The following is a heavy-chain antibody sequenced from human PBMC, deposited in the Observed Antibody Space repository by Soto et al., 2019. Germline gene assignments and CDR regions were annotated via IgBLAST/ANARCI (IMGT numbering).Heavy chain of an antibody. CDR2: IYYSGST. CDR3: ARLQWGFDP. V-gene: IGHV4-59*01. CDR1: GGSISSYY. Sequence: LCLTCTVSGGSISSYYFSWIRQPPGKGLEWIGYIYYSGSTNYNPSLKSRVTISVDTPKNQFSLKLSSVTAADTAVYYCARLQWGFDPWGQGTLVTVSS. D-gene: IGHD6-19*01. J-gene: IGHJ5*02.